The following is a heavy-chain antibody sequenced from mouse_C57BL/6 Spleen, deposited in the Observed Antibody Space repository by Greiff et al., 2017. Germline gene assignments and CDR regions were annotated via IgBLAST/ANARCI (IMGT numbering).Heavy chain of an antibody. D-gene: IGHD2-1*01. CDR1: GFSFNTYA. J-gene: IGHJ4*01. V-gene: IGHV10-1*01. CDR2: IRSKSNNYAT. CDR3: VRQPIYYGYAMDY. Sequence: EVKLVESGGGLVQPKGSLKLSCAASGFSFNTYAMNWVRQAPGKGLDWVARIRSKSNNYATYYADSVKDRFTISRDDSESMLYLQMNNLKTEDTAMYYCVRQPIYYGYAMDYWGQGTSVTVSS.